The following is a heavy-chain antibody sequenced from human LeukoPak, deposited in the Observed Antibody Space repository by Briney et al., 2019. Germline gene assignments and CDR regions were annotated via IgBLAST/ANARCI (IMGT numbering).Heavy chain of an antibody. CDR2: IYYSGST. J-gene: IGHJ6*03. D-gene: IGHD1-26*01. CDR1: GDSISSGDYY. CDR3: ARDNPSEVVEAPPYRVNYYYMDV. V-gene: IGHV4-61*10. Sequence: SQTLSLTCTVSGDSISSGDYYWSWIRQPAGKGLEWIGYIYYSGSTNYNPSLKSRVTISVDTSKNQFSLKLSSVTAADTAVYYCARDNPSEVVEAPPYRVNYYYMDVWGKGTTVTVSS.